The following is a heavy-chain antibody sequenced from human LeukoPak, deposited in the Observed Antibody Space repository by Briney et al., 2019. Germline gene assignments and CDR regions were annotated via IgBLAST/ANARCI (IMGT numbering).Heavy chain of an antibody. J-gene: IGHJ6*02. CDR1: GFTFSSYG. CDR3: AKDFYGMDV. V-gene: IGHV3-30*18. CDR2: ISYDGSNK. Sequence: GGSLRLSCAASGFTFSSYGMHWVRQAPGKGLEWVAVISYDGSNKYYADSVKGRFTISRDNSKNALYLQMNSLRAEDTAVYYCAKDFYGMDVWGQGTTVTVSS.